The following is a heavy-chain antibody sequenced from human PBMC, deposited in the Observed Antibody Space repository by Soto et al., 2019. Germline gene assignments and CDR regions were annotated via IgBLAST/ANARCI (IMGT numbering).Heavy chain of an antibody. J-gene: IGHJ4*02. D-gene: IGHD1-26*01. Sequence: PSETLSLTCTVSGGSISSYYWSWIRQPPGKGLEWIGYIYYSGSTNYNPSLKSRVTISVDTSKNQFSLKLSSVTAADTAVYYCARGSWDKTSYFDYWGQGTLVTVSS. V-gene: IGHV4-59*01. CDR3: ARGSWDKTSYFDY. CDR1: GGSISSYY. CDR2: IYYSGST.